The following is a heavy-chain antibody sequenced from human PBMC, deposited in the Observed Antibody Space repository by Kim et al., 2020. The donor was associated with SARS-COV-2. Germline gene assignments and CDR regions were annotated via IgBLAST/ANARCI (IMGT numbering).Heavy chain of an antibody. CDR1: GFTFSSYA. V-gene: IGHV3-23*01. D-gene: IGHD6-13*01. J-gene: IGHJ6*02. CDR3: AKAGLGAYSSSYGMDF. CDR2: ISDSGGST. Sequence: GGSLRLSCAASGFTFSSYAMNWVRQVPGKGLEWVSSISDSGGSTYYADSVKGRFTTSRDNTKNTLYLQMNSRRAEDTAVYYCAKAGLGAYSSSYGMDFWGRGTTVTAS.